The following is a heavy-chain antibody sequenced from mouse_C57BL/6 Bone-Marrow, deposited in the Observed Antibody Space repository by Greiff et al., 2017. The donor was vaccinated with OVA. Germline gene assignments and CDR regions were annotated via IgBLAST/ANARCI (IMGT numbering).Heavy chain of an antibody. CDR3: ARNSNGDMDY. CDR2: IYPGDGDT. Sequence: QVQLKESGAELVKPGASVKISCKASGYAFSSYWMNWVKQRPGKGLEWIGQIYPGDGDTNYNGKFKGKATLTADKSSSTAYMQLSSLTSEDSAVYFCARNSNGDMDYWGQGTSVTVSS. D-gene: IGHD2-5*01. V-gene: IGHV1-80*01. CDR1: GYAFSSYW. J-gene: IGHJ4*01.